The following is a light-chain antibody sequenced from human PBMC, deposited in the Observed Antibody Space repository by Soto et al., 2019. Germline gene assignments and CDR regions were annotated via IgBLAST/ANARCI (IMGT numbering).Light chain of an antibody. Sequence: EIVLTQSQATLSLSPGETATLACMASQSVSNYLAWFQHKPGQAPRLLIYDASNRATGIPARFSGSGSGTDFTLTINSLEPEDFAVYYCQQSSYWPLTFGGGTKVEIK. CDR3: QQSSYWPLT. V-gene: IGKV3-11*01. J-gene: IGKJ4*01. CDR1: QSVSNY. CDR2: DAS.